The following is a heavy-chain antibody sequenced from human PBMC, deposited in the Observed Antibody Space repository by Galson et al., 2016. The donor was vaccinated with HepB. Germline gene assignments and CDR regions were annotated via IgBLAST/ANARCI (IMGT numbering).Heavy chain of an antibody. J-gene: IGHJ4*02. D-gene: IGHD4-17*01. CDR1: GFTFSSYS. CDR3: ARAVSWDYGDYAGY. Sequence: SLRLSCAASGFTFSSYSMNWVRQAPGKGLEWVSSISSSSSYIYYADSVKGRFTISRENAKNSLYLQMNSLRAEDTAVYYCARAVSWDYGDYAGYWGQGTLVTVSS. V-gene: IGHV3-21*01. CDR2: ISSSSSYI.